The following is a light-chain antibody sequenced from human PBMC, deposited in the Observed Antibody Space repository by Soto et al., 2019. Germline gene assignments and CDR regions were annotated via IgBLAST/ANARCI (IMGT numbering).Light chain of an antibody. J-gene: IGLJ1*01. V-gene: IGLV2-8*01. CDR1: SSDVGGYNF. CDR2: EVN. Sequence: QSALTQPPSASGSPGQSVTISCTGTSSDVGGYNFVSWYQQYPGKLPKLMVYEVNKRPSGVPDRFAGSKSGNTASPTVSGLQAEDEADYYCTSYAGGNNVFGTGTKVTVL. CDR3: TSYAGGNNV.